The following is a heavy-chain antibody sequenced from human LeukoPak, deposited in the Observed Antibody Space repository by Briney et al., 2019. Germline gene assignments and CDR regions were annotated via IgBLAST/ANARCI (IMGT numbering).Heavy chain of an antibody. V-gene: IGHV1-8*01. J-gene: IGHJ6*03. CDR1: GYTFTSYD. CDR3: ARSPPVPTIFGVVGYYYYMDV. D-gene: IGHD3-3*01. Sequence: ASVRVSCKASGYTFTSYDINWVRQATGQGLEWMGWMNPNSGNTGYAQKFQGRVTMTRNTSISTAYMELSSLRSEDTAVYYCARSPPVPTIFGVVGYYYYMDVWGKGTTVTVSS. CDR2: MNPNSGNT.